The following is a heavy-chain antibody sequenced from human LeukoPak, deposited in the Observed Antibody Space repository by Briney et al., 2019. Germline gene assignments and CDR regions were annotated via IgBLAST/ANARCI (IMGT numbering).Heavy chain of an antibody. CDR2: IIPIFGTA. D-gene: IGHD2-8*01. V-gene: IGHV1-69*05. J-gene: IGHJ6*03. CDR3: ARSMSAAGHRYYYYYYMDV. CDR1: GGTFSSYA. Sequence: ASVKVSCKASGGTFSSYAISWVRQAPGQGLEWMGGIIPIFGTANYAQKFQGRVTITTDESTSTAYMELSSLRSEDTAVYYCARSMSAAGHRYYYYYYMDVWGKGPRSPSP.